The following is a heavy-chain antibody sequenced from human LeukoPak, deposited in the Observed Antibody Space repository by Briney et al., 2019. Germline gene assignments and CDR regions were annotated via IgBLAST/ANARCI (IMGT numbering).Heavy chain of an antibody. CDR3: ARDNGSGYTKGYEHYYYYLDV. V-gene: IGHV4-4*07. CDR1: GDSISDDY. CDR2: IHSGGTT. D-gene: IGHD3-3*02. J-gene: IGHJ6*03. Sequence: SETLSLTCTVSGDSISDDYYTWMRQPAGMGLEWIGRIHSGGTTNYNPSLMSRVTLSIDKSKKHISLRLTSVTAADTALYYCARDNGSGYTKGYEHYYYYLDVWGKGTTVTVSS.